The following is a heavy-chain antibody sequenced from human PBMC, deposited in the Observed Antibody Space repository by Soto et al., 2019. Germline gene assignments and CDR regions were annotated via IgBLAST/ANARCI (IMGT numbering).Heavy chain of an antibody. Sequence: SVKVSRKASGYTFISYDMNWVRQATGQGLEWMGWINPNSGNTGYAQKFQGRVTMTRTPSIRTAYMELSSLRAEDTAVYYCVRGVLTLYYYYGMDVWGQGTPVTVSS. V-gene: IGHV1-8*02. J-gene: IGHJ6*02. CDR1: GYTFISYD. CDR3: VRGVLTLYYYYGMDV. D-gene: IGHD3-22*01. CDR2: INPNSGNT.